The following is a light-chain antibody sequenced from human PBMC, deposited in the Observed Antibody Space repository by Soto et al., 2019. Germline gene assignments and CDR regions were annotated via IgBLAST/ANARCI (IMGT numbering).Light chain of an antibody. J-gene: IGKJ4*02. CDR1: QSLXIY. Sequence: IVMNQCAATLSVSPGESATLSCRASQSLXIYFAWYETKPGQAPRLLTXGESSRATGIPARFIGSGSGKEFNLTISSLQSEDFAVYFCQQYDEWLRRTFGGGTKVDIK. V-gene: IGKV3D-15*01. CDR3: QQYDEWLRRT. CDR2: GES.